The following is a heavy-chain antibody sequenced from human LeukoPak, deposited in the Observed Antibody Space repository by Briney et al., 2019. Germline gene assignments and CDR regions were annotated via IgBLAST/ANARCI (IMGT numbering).Heavy chain of an antibody. D-gene: IGHD6-13*01. Sequence: GRSLRLSCAPSGFPFSSYGMHWVRQAPGKGLEWVASISSDGANENYADSVKGRFTISRDNSKNTLYLQMNSLRGDDTGTYFCAKDSSTSNYYYGLDVWGQGTTVTVSS. V-gene: IGHV3-30*18. CDR2: ISSDGANE. CDR1: GFPFSSYG. CDR3: AKDSSTSNYYYGLDV. J-gene: IGHJ6*02.